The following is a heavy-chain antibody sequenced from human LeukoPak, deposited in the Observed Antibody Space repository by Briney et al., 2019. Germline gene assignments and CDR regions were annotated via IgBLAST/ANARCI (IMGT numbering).Heavy chain of an antibody. J-gene: IGHJ3*02. D-gene: IGHD2-2*01. V-gene: IGHV1-46*03. CDR1: GYTFTSYY. CDR2: INPSGGST. CDR3: ASLVGSDAFDI. Sequence: ASVKVSCKASGYTFTSYYMHWVRQAPGQGLEWMRIINPSGGSTSYAQKFQGRVTMTRDTSTSTVYMELSSLRSEDTAVYYCASLVGSDAFDIWGQGTMVTVSS.